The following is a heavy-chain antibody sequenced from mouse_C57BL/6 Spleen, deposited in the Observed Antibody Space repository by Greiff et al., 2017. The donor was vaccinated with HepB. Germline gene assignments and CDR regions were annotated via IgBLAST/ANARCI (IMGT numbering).Heavy chain of an antibody. J-gene: IGHJ2*01. Sequence: EVQRVESGAELVRPGASVKLSCTASGFNIKDDYMHWVKQRPEQGLEWIGWIDPENGDTEYASKFQGKATITADTSSNTAYLQLSSLTSEDTAVYYCTPGITTVVATWGQGTTRTVSS. D-gene: IGHD1-1*01. CDR2: IDPENGDT. CDR1: GFNIKDDY. CDR3: TPGITTVVAT. V-gene: IGHV14-4*01.